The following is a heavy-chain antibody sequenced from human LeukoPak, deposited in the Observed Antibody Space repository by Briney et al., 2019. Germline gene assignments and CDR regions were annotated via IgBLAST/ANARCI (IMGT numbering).Heavy chain of an antibody. CDR2: ISYTGST. CDR1: GGSIRSSSYY. V-gene: IGHV4-39*01. J-gene: IGHJ4*02. CDR3: AQQASKFDY. Sequence: PSETLSLTCTVSGGSIRSSSYYYWAWIRQPPGKGLEWIGYISYTGSTYYNPSLKSRVIISADTSKNQFSLRLTSVTAADTAVYYCAQQASKFDYWGQGTLVTVSS.